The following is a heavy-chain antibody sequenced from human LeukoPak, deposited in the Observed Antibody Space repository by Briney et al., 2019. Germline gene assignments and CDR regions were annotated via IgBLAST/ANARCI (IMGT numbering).Heavy chain of an antibody. CDR2: ITGNGVST. D-gene: IGHD6-19*01. V-gene: IGHV3-23*01. Sequence: GGSLRLSCVASGFTFSSFSMAWVRQPPGKGLDWVAQITGNGVSTYYGDSVKGRFTISSDASKSTMYLEMNSLRAEDTAVYYCARAAGSDSGFDYFDSWGQGTLVTVS. CDR3: ARAAGSDSGFDYFDS. CDR1: GFTFSSFS. J-gene: IGHJ4*02.